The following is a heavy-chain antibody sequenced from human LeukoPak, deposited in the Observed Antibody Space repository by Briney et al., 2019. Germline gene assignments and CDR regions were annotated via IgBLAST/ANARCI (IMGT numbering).Heavy chain of an antibody. D-gene: IGHD2-2*01. Sequence: GGSLRLSCAASGFTFSSYGMHWVRQAPGKGLEWAAFIRYDGSNKYYADSVKGRFTISRDNSKNTLYLQMNSLRAEDTAVYYCARLDRETYCSSTSCYVYWGQGTLVTVSS. CDR3: ARLDRETYCSSTSCYVY. V-gene: IGHV3-30*02. J-gene: IGHJ4*02. CDR2: IRYDGSNK. CDR1: GFTFSSYG.